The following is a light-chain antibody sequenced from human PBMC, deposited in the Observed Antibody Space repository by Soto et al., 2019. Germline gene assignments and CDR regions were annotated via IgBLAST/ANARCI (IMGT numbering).Light chain of an antibody. J-gene: IGKJ5*01. Sequence: ILSTQSPSTLSVSPVETALLSCSASQSVSTKLAWYQQKPGQAPRLLINGASTRATGVPARFSGWGSGTEFTLTISSLQSEDFAVYYCQQYHNWPPITFGQGTRLEIK. V-gene: IGKV3-15*01. CDR1: QSVSTK. CDR2: GAS. CDR3: QQYHNWPPIT.